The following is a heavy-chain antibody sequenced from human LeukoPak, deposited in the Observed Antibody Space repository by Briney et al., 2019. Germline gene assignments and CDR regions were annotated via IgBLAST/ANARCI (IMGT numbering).Heavy chain of an antibody. Sequence: GRSLRLSCAASGFTFDDYAMHWVRQAPGKGLEWVSGITWNSDSIDYADSVKGRFTISRDNAKNSVYLQMNSLRAEGTAVYYCARDPNVVIVSASCFDYWGQGTLVTVSS. CDR1: GFTFDDYA. J-gene: IGHJ4*02. CDR2: ITWNSDSI. D-gene: IGHD2-15*01. V-gene: IGHV3-9*01. CDR3: ARDPNVVIVSASCFDY.